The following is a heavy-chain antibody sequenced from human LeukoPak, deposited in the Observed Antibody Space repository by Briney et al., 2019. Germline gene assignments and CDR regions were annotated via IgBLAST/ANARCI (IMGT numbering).Heavy chain of an antibody. J-gene: IGHJ6*02. Sequence: SSETLSLTCAVYGGSFSGYYWSWIRQPPGKGLEWIGEINHSGSTNYNPSLKSRVTISVDTSKNQFSLKLSSVTAADTAVYYCARVRGIAVAGTGYGMDVWGQGTTVTVSS. CDR2: INHSGST. CDR1: GGSFSGYY. V-gene: IGHV4-34*01. CDR3: ARVRGIAVAGTGYGMDV. D-gene: IGHD6-19*01.